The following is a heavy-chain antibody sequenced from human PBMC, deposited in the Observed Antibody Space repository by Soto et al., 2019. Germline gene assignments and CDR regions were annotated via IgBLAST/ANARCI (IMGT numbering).Heavy chain of an antibody. D-gene: IGHD3-22*01. CDR2: DHYTGST. CDR3: ARHLYSGESSGYYGY. V-gene: IGHV4-39*01. Sequence: QLQLQESGPGLVKPSETLSLTCTVSDGSISRSTFYWVWIRQPPGQGLEWIGSDHYTGSTYYNPSLKSRVTMSVDPSKNHLSLKVLSVTAADTAVYYCARHLYSGESSGYYGYWGQGALVTVSS. J-gene: IGHJ4*02. CDR1: DGSISRSTFY.